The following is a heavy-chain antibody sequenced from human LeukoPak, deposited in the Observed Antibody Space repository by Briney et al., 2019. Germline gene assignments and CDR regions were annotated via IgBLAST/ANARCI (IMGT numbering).Heavy chain of an antibody. CDR3: ARDQFRSSTSSFDY. CDR2: FDPEDGET. D-gene: IGHD2-2*01. V-gene: IGHV1-24*01. CDR1: GYTLTELS. J-gene: IGHJ4*02. Sequence: ASVEVSCKVSGYTLTELSMHWVRQAPGKGLEWVGGFDPEDGETIYAQKFQGRVTMTTDASTSTAYVELSSLRSDDTAVYYCARDQFRSSTSSFDYWGQGTLVIVSS.